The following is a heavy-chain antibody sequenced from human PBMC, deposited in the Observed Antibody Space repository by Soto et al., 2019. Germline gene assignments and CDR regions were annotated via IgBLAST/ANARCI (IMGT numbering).Heavy chain of an antibody. CDR1: GGSIISHY. CDR3: ARRDYSTSSLGPFDY. J-gene: IGHJ4*02. CDR2: VHYSGST. D-gene: IGHD6-6*01. V-gene: IGHV4-59*11. Sequence: DTLFLTLVVSGGSIISHYWSWIRQPPGSGLEWIGFVHYSGSTNYSPSLKSRVTMSVDTSKNQFFLNLTSVTAADTALYFCARRDYSTSSLGPFDYWGQGILVTVSS.